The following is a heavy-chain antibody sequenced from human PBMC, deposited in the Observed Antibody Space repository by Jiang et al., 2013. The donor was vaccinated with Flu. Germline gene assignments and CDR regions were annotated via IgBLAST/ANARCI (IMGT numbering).Heavy chain of an antibody. V-gene: IGHV3-7*03. CDR1: GFTFSSYW. CDR2: IKQDGSEK. CDR3: ARKGYSGYDLLEIHWYFDL. D-gene: IGHD5-12*01. J-gene: IGHJ2*01. Sequence: GSLRLSCAASGFTFSSYWMSWVRQAPGKGLEWVANIKQDGSEKYYVDSVKGRFTISRDNAKNSLYLQMNSLRAEDTAVYYCARKGYSGYDLLEIHWYFDLWGRGTLVTVSS.